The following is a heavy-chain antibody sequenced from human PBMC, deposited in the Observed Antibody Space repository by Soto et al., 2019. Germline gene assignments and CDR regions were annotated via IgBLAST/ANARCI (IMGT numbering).Heavy chain of an antibody. D-gene: IGHD3-16*02. CDR2: INHSGST. Sequence: SETLSLTCAVYGGSFSGYYWSWIRQPPGKGLEWIGEINHSGSTNYNPSLKSRVTISVDTSKNQFSLKLSSVTAADTAVYYCARGPRIWGSYRPFDYWGQGTLVTVSS. CDR1: GGSFSGYY. J-gene: IGHJ4*02. V-gene: IGHV4-34*01. CDR3: ARGPRIWGSYRPFDY.